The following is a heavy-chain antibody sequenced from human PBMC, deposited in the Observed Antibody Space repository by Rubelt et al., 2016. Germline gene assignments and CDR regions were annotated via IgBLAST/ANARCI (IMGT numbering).Heavy chain of an antibody. CDR3: ARDLDYGDHGGFDY. V-gene: IGHV3-21*01. D-gene: IGHD4-17*01. J-gene: IGHJ4*02. Sequence: EVQLVESGGGLVKPGGSLRLSCAASGFTFSSYSMNWVRQAPGKGLEWVSSISSSSSYIYYADSVKGRFTISRDNAKNSLYLQMNSLRAADTAGYYCARDLDYGDHGGFDYWGQGTLVTVSS. CDR1: GFTFSSYS. CDR2: ISSSSSYI.